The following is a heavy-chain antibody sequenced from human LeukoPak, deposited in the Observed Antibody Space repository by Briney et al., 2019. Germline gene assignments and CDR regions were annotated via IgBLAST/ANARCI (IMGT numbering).Heavy chain of an antibody. CDR1: GFTFSDYY. D-gene: IGHD5-12*01. V-gene: IGHV3-11*01. CDR3: ARAPVATIPDY. CDR2: ISSSGSTI. J-gene: IGHJ4*02. Sequence: GGSLRLSCAASGFTFSDYYMSWIRQAPGKGLEWVSYISSSGSTIYYADSVKGRFTISRDNAKNPLYLQMNSLRAEDTAVYYCARAPVATIPDYWGQGTLVTVSS.